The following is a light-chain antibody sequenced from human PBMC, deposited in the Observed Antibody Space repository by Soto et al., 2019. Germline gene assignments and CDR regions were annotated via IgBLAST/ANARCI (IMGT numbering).Light chain of an antibody. CDR2: SDR. J-gene: IGLJ1*01. Sequence: ELTQPPSVSVAPGQTARITCGGNNIGSKSVNWYQHKPGQAPVLVVYSDRDRASGIPARFSGSNSGNSATLTISRVEGGDEADYYCQVWDSTSAHPYVFGTGTKATVL. CDR3: QVWDSTSAHPYV. V-gene: IGLV3-21*02. CDR1: NIGSKS.